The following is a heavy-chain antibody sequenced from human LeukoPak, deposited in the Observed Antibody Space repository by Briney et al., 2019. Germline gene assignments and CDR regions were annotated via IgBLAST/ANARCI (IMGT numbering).Heavy chain of an antibody. V-gene: IGHV4-30-2*01. Sequence: SETLSLTCAVSGGSISSGGYSWSWIRQPPGKGLEWIGYIYYSGSTYYNPSLKSQVTISVDRSKNQFSLKLSSVTAADTAVYYCARGGHPVREQLVPLSGMDVWGQGTTVTVSS. CDR2: IYYSGST. CDR3: ARGGHPVREQLVPLSGMDV. J-gene: IGHJ6*02. D-gene: IGHD6-13*01. CDR1: GGSISSGGYS.